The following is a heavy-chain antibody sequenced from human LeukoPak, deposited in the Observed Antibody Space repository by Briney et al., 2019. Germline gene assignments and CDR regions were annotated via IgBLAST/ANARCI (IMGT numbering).Heavy chain of an antibody. CDR2: INPNSGGT. CDR1: GYTFTGYY. J-gene: IGHJ4*02. CDR3: ARDARGYSYIEFGY. D-gene: IGHD5-18*01. V-gene: IGHV1-2*02. Sequence: ASVKVSCKASGYTFTGYYMHWVRQAPGQGLEWMGWINPNSGGTNYAQKFQGRVTMTRDTSISTAFMELSRLRSDDTAVYYCARDARGYSYIEFGYWGQGTLVTVSS.